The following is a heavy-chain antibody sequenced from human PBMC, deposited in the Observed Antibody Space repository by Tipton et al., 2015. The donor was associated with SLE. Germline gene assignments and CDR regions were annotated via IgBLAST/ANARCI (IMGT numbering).Heavy chain of an antibody. D-gene: IGHD3-22*01. J-gene: IGHJ4*02. V-gene: IGHV4-61*09. CDR1: GGSISSGSYY. Sequence: TLSLTCTVSGGSISSGSYYWSWIRQPAGKGLEWIGHIYTSGSTNYNPSLKSRVTISVDTSKNQFSLKLSSVTAADTALYYCARGTKYDSSGYYSYWGQGTLVTVSS. CDR2: IYTSGST. CDR3: ARGTKYDSSGYYSY.